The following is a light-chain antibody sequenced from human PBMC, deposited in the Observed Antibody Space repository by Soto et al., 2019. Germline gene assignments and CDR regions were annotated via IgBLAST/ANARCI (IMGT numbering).Light chain of an antibody. V-gene: IGKV3-15*01. J-gene: IGKJ4*01. Sequence: EMVVTQSPATLSVSPGERATLSCRASQDVSSNLAWYQQKPGQAPSLLIYGSSTRATGTPARFSGSWSGTEFTLTISRLQSEYYAFYFCQQYIRWPLTFGGGTKVEI. CDR2: GSS. CDR3: QQYIRWPLT. CDR1: QDVSSN.